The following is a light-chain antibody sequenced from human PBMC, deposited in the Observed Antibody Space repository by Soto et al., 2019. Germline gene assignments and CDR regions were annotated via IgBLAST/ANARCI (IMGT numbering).Light chain of an antibody. CDR2: EVS. CDR1: SSDVGSYNF. Sequence: QSALTQPASVSGSPGQSITISCTGTSSDVGSYNFVSWYQQHPGKAPKLMISEVSKRPSGVSDRFSGSKSANTASLTISRLQGEDEADYYCCSYAGSSPYVFGAGTKVTVL. CDR3: CSYAGSSPYV. V-gene: IGLV2-23*02. J-gene: IGLJ1*01.